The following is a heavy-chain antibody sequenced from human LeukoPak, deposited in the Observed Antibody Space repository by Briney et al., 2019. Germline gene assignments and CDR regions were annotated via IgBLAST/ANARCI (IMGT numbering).Heavy chain of an antibody. J-gene: IGHJ6*03. D-gene: IGHD3-16*01. V-gene: IGHV3-23*01. CDR1: GFTFSNSA. Sequence: GGSLRLSCEGSGFTFSNSAMGWVRQAPGKGLEWVSGVSASGHYTYYADSEKGRFTISRDNSKNTLYLQMNSLRAEDTALYYCAKDGSWGDYYFYFYIDVWGKGTTVTVSS. CDR3: AKDGSWGDYYFYFYIDV. CDR2: VSASGHYT.